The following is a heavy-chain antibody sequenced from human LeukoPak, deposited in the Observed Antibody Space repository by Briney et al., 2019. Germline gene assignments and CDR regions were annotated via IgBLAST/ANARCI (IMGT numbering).Heavy chain of an antibody. D-gene: IGHD2-8*01. CDR1: GGSISSGDYY. Sequence: SETLSLTCTVSGGSISSGDYYWSWIRQPPGKGLEWIGNIYYSGSTYYNPSLKSRVTISVDTSKNQFSLKLSSVTAADTAVYYCARGGVLMVYAIPGAFDIWGQGTMVTVSS. V-gene: IGHV4-30-4*08. J-gene: IGHJ3*02. CDR2: IYYSGST. CDR3: ARGGVLMVYAIPGAFDI.